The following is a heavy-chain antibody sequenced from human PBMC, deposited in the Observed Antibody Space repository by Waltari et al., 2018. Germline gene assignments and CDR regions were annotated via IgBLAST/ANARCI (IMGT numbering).Heavy chain of an antibody. CDR2: INPGGSST. Sequence: EVHLVESGGGLVQPGGSLRLSCAVSGFTFRNYWMSWVRQAPGKGLVWVSRINPGGSSTTYADSVEGRFTISRDNAKNTLYLHMNSLRAEDTAVYYCQGGLDYWGQGTLVTVSS. CDR1: GFTFRNYW. V-gene: IGHV3-74*01. D-gene: IGHD1-26*01. J-gene: IGHJ4*02. CDR3: QGGLDY.